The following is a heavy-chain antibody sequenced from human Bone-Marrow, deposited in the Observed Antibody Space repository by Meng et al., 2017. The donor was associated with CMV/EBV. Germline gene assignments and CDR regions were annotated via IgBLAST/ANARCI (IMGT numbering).Heavy chain of an antibody. D-gene: IGHD2-2*01. CDR1: GYTFTSYG. J-gene: IGHJ6*02. V-gene: IGHV1-18*01. Sequence: ASVKVSCKASGYTFTSYGISWVRQAPGQGLEWMGWISAYNGNTNYAQKLQGRVTMTTDTSTSTAYMELRSLRSDDTAVYYCARYCSSTSCYLYYYYGMAVWGQGTTVT. CDR3: ARYCSSTSCYLYYYYGMAV. CDR2: ISAYNGNT.